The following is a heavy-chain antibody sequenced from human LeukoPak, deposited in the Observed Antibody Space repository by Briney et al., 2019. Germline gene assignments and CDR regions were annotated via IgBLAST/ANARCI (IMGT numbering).Heavy chain of an antibody. D-gene: IGHD3-10*01. CDR3: ARGMRDYYGTGSPLYNWFDP. CDR2: IYTSGST. CDR1: GGSISSHY. V-gene: IGHV4-4*07. Sequence: SETLSLTCTVSGGSISSHYWSWIRQPAGKGLEWIGRIYTSGSTNYNPSLKSRVTMSVDTSKNQFSLKLSSVTAADTAVYYCARGMRDYYGTGSPLYNWFDPWGQGTLVTVSS. J-gene: IGHJ5*02.